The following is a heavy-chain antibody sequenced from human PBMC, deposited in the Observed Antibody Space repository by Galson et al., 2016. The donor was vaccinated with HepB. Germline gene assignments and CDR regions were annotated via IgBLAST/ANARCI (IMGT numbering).Heavy chain of an antibody. CDR3: ARGGGRGYTYTGDY. V-gene: IGHV1-18*04. D-gene: IGHD5-18*01. CDR1: GYTFSSYS. CDR2: VSTYNGNT. J-gene: IGHJ4*02. Sequence: SVKVSCKASGYTFSSYSILWVRQAPGRGLEWMGWVSTYNGNTNSAQKLQGRVTMTTDTSTTTAYMELRTLRSDDTAVYYCARGGGRGYTYTGDYWGQGTLVTVSS.